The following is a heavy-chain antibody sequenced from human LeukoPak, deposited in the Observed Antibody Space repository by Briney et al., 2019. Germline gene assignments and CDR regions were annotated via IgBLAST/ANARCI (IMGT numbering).Heavy chain of an antibody. V-gene: IGHV4-34*01. D-gene: IGHD3-10*01. CDR2: INHSGST. CDR3: ARGFWFGDSKWFDP. J-gene: IGHJ5*02. CDR1: GGSFSGYY. Sequence: SETLSLTCAVYGGSFSGYYWSWIRQPPGKGLEWIGEINHSGSTNYNPSLKSRVTISVDTSKNQFSLKLSSVTAADTAVYYCARGFWFGDSKWFDPWGQGTLVTVSS.